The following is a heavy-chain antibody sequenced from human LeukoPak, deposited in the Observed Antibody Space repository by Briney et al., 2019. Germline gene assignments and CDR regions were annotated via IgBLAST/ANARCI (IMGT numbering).Heavy chain of an antibody. D-gene: IGHD5-12*01. CDR3: ARDVGYSGYEFPNWFDP. Sequence: PIFGTANYAQKFHGRVTITADESTSTAYMELSILRSEDTAVYYCARDVGYSGYEFPNWFDPWGQGTLVTVSS. CDR2: PIFGTA. J-gene: IGHJ5*02. V-gene: IGHV1-69*01.